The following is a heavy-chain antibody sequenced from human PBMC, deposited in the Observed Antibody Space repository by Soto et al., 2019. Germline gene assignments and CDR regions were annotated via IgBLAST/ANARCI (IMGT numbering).Heavy chain of an antibody. J-gene: IGHJ6*03. CDR2: ISAYNGNT. V-gene: IGHV1-18*01. CDR3: ARDLTIFSTDYYYYYYMDV. D-gene: IGHD3-3*01. Sequence: QVQLVQSGAEVKKPGASVKVSCKASGYTFTSYGISWVRQAPGQGLEWMGWISAYNGNTNYAQKLQGRVTMTTDTSTSTAYMELRSMRSDDTAVYYCARDLTIFSTDYYYYYYMDVWAKGPRSPSP. CDR1: GYTFTSYG.